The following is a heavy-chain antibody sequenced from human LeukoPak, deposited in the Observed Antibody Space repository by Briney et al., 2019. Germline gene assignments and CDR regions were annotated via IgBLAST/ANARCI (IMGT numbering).Heavy chain of an antibody. CDR2: INPSGGST. CDR1: GYTFTSYY. D-gene: IGHD6-19*01. Sequence: PGASVKVSCKASGYTFTSYYMHWVRQAPGQGLEWMGIINPSGGSTTYAQKFQGRVTMTRDTSTSTVYMELSSLRSEGTAVYYCARAGSSGWYMGNYWGQGTLVTVSS. CDR3: ARAGSSGWYMGNY. V-gene: IGHV1-46*01. J-gene: IGHJ4*02.